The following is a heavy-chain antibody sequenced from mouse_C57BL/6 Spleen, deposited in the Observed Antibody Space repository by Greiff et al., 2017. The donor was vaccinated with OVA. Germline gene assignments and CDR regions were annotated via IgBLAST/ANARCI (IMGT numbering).Heavy chain of an antibody. CDR2: LHPNSGST. CDR1: GYTFTSYW. J-gene: IGHJ1*03. D-gene: IGHD1-1*01. CDR3: ARRYYYGSSSNWYFDV. Sequence: QVQLQQPGAELVKPGASVKLSCKASGYTFTSYWMHWVKQRPGQGLEWIGMLHPNSGSTNYNEQFKSKATLTVDNSSSTAYMQLSSLTSEDSAVYYCARRYYYGSSSNWYFDVWGTGTTVTVSS. V-gene: IGHV1-64*01.